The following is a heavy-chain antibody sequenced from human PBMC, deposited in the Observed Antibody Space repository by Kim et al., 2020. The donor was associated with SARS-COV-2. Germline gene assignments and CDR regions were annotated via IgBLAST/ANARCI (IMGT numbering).Heavy chain of an antibody. CDR1: AYTFTDYV. J-gene: IGHJ6*04. D-gene: IGHD3-9*01. Sequence: ASVKVSCKASAYTFTDYVISWVRQAPGQGLESMGWISTFNAKTNYAQKLQDRVTMTTDTSTSTAYMELRRLRSDDTPVYYCARGLTLTGYYGSITVYRMDVWGKGTTITVSS. CDR3: ARGLTLTGYYGSITVYRMDV. CDR2: ISTFNAKT. V-gene: IGHV1-18*04.